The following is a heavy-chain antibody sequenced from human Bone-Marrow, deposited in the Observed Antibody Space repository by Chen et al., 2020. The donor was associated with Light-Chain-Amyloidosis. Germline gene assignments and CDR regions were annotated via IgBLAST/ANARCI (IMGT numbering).Heavy chain of an antibody. CDR1: GGPFGNYA. J-gene: IGHJ4*02. Sequence: QVQLVQSGAEVKKPGSSVKVSCKTSGGPFGNYAISWVRQAPGKGLEWMARIIPLVGVINYAQKFQGRVTLNADESTSTVYMELSSLTSGDTAVYYCARPYGSGNYVNLGFDYWGQGTLVTVSS. CDR3: ARPYGSGNYVNLGFDY. V-gene: IGHV1-69*04. D-gene: IGHD3-10*01. CDR2: IIPLVGVI.